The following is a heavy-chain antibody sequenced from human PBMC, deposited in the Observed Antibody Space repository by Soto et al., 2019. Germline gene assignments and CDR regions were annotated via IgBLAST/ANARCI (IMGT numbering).Heavy chain of an antibody. CDR3: ARAGGWELPPG. J-gene: IGHJ4*02. CDR2: ISSSSSTI. D-gene: IGHD3-10*01. V-gene: IGHV3-48*01. CDR1: GFTFSSYS. Sequence: EVQLVESGGGLVQPGGSLRLSCAASGFTFSSYSMNWVRQAPGKGLEWVSYISSSSSTIYYADSVKGRFTISRDNAKKSLYLQMNSLRAEDTAVYYCARAGGWELPPGWGQGTLVTVSS.